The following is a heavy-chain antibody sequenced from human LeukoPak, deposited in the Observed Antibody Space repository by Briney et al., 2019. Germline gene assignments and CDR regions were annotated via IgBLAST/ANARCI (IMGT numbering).Heavy chain of an antibody. CDR3: ASDLGYCSSTSCRYFDP. Sequence: SSETLSLTCTVSGGSISSSSYYWGWIRQPPGKGLEWIGSIYYSGSTYYNPSLKSRVTISVDRSKNQFSLKLSSVTAADTAVYYCASDLGYCSSTSCRYFDPWGQGTLVTVSS. J-gene: IGHJ5*02. D-gene: IGHD2-2*01. CDR2: IYYSGST. V-gene: IGHV4-39*07. CDR1: GGSISSSSYY.